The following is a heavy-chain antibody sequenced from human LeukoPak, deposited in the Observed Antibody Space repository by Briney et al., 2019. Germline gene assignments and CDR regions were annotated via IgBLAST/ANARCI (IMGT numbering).Heavy chain of an antibody. CDR1: GYTFTSYD. V-gene: IGHV1-8*01. CDR3: ARYIAAAGKTDY. Sequence: ASVKDSCKASGYTFTSYDINWVRQATGQGLEWMGWMNPNSGNTGYAQKFQGRVTMTRNTSISTAYMELSSLRSEDTAVYYCARYIAAAGKTDYWGQGTLVTVSS. CDR2: MNPNSGNT. D-gene: IGHD6-13*01. J-gene: IGHJ4*02.